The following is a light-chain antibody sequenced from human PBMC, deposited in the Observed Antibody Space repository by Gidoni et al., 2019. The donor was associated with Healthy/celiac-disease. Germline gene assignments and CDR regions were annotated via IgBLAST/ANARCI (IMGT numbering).Light chain of an antibody. CDR3: LLSYSGARGV. J-gene: IGLJ3*02. CDR2: DTS. Sequence: QAVVTPEPSLTVSPGGTGTLTCGSSTGAVTSGHYPYWFQQKPGHAPRPLIYDTSNKHSWTPARFSGSLLGGKAALTLSGAQPEDEAEYYCLLSYSGARGVFGGGTKLTVL. V-gene: IGLV7-46*01. CDR1: TGAVTSGHY.